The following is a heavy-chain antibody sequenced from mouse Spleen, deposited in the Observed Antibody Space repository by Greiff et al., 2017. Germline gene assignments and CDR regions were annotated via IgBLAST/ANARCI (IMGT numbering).Heavy chain of an antibody. D-gene: IGHD1-2*01. CDR2: INPSNGGT. Sequence: QVQLQQPGTELVKPGASVKLSCKASGYTFTSYWMHWVKQRPGQGLEWIGNINPSNGGTNYNEKFKSKATLTVDKSSSTAYMQLSSLTSEDSAVYYCAREGASLLRPLYYAMDYWGQGTSVTVSS. CDR3: AREGASLLRPLYYAMDY. J-gene: IGHJ4*01. V-gene: IGHV1-53*01. CDR1: GYTFTSYW.